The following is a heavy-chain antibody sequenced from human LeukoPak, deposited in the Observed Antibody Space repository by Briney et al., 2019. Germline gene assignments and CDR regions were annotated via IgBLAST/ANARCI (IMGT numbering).Heavy chain of an antibody. CDR2: ISAYNGNT. Sequence: GASVKVYCKASGYTFTGYYMHWVRQAPGQGLEWMGWISAYNGNTNYAQKLQGRVTMTTDTSTSTAYMELRSLRSDDTAVYYCARGLSGYSSSGDAFDIWGQGTMVTVSS. J-gene: IGHJ3*02. CDR1: GYTFTGYY. V-gene: IGHV1-18*04. CDR3: ARGLSGYSSSGDAFDI. D-gene: IGHD6-13*01.